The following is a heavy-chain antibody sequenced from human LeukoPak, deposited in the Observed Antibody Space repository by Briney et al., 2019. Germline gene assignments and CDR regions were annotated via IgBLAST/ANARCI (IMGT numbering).Heavy chain of an antibody. CDR2: FNWKGDST. J-gene: IGHJ4*02. Sequence: RTGGSLRLSCVASGLRFEDYRMRWVRHAPGKGLEGVHGFNWKGDSTGYADSVKGRFTISRDNAKNSLYMRMNSLRAEDTALYYCARGGSTGGCSFYYWGQGTLVTVSS. CDR3: ARGGSTGGCSFYY. D-gene: IGHD4/OR15-4a*01. V-gene: IGHV3-20*04. CDR1: GLRFEDYR.